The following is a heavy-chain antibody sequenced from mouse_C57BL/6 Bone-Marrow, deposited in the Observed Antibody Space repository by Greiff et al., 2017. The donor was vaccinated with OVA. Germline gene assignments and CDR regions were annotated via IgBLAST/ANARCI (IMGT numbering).Heavy chain of an antibody. Sequence: EVQLQQSGAELVRPGASVKVSCTASGFNIKDDYMHWVKERPEQGLEWIGWIEPENGDTEYASKLQGKATIKADTSSKTVYLHLSSLTSEDTAVYYCTTYLYWDQGTTLTVSS. CDR2: IEPENGDT. J-gene: IGHJ2*01. D-gene: IGHD5-1*01. V-gene: IGHV14-4*01. CDR1: GFNIKDDY. CDR3: TTYLY.